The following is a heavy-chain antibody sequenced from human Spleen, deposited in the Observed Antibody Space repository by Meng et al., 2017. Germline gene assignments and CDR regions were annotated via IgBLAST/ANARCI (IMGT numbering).Heavy chain of an antibody. V-gene: IGHV3-48*03. CDR3: ATIDGGIPFDY. D-gene: IGHD4-23*01. CDR2: ISSSGSTM. J-gene: IGHJ4*02. CDR1: GFTFSSNE. Sequence: GGSLRLSCAASGFTFSSNEMNWVRQAPGKGLEWVSYISSSGSTMYYADSVKGRFTISRDNAKNSLYLQMNSLRVEDTAIYYCATIDGGIPFDYWGQGTLVTVSS.